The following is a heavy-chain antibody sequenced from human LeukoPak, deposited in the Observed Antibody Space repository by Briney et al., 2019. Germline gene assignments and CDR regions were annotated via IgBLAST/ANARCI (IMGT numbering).Heavy chain of an antibody. J-gene: IGHJ3*02. CDR1: GGSISSSSYY. V-gene: IGHV4-39*01. D-gene: IGHD3-16*02. CDR2: IYYSGST. CDR3: ARHSGQRPYYDYIWGSYRNHDAFDI. Sequence: SETLSLTCTVSGGSISSSSYYWGWIRQPPGKGLEWIGSIYYSGSTYYNPSLKSRVTISVDTSKNQFSLKLSSVTAADTAVYYCARHSGQRPYYDYIWGSYRNHDAFDIWGQGTMVTVSS.